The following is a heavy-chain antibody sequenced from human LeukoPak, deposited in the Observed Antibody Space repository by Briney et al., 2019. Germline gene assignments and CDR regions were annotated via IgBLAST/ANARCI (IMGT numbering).Heavy chain of an antibody. CDR3: ARDRHVDTAMVEAFDI. J-gene: IGHJ3*02. V-gene: IGHV4-4*07. CDR1: GGSISSYY. D-gene: IGHD5-18*01. CDR2: TYSSGST. Sequence: SETLSLTCTVSGGSISSYYWSWIRQPAGKRLEWIGRTYSSGSTNYNPSLKSRVTMSVDTSKNQFSLKLSSVTAADTAVYYCARDRHVDTAMVEAFDIWGQGTMVTVSS.